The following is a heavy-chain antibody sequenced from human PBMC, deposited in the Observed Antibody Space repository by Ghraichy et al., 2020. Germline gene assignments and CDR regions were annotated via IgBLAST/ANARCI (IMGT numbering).Heavy chain of an antibody. CDR1: GFTFSDHY. Sequence: SCAASGFTFSDHYMDWVRQAPGKGLEWVGRIRNKADSDTTVYAASVKGRFTISRDDSKNSLYLQMNSLKTEDTAIYYCAGLYGSGTSGYWGQGTLVTVSS. J-gene: IGHJ4*02. V-gene: IGHV3-72*01. CDR3: AGLYGSGTSGY. CDR2: IRNKADSDTT. D-gene: IGHD3-10*01.